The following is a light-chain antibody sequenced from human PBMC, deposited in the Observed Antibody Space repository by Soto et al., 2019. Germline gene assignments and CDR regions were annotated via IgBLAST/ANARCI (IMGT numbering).Light chain of an antibody. J-gene: IGKJ2*01. V-gene: IGKV3-11*01. CDR2: DAS. CDR3: QQRSNWPT. Sequence: EIVLTQSPATLSFSPGERATLSCRASQRVSSYLAWYQQKPGQAPRRLIYDASNRATGIPARFSGSGSGTDFTLTISSLEPEDFAVYYCQQRSNWPTFGQGTKLEI. CDR1: QRVSSY.